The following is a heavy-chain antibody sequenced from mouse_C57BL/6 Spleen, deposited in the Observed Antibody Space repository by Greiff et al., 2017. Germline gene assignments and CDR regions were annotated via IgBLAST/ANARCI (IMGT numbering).Heavy chain of an antibody. CDR3: ATLTEGAMDY. CDR2: ISNLAYSI. Sequence: EVQGVESGGGLVQPGGSLKLSCAASGFTFSDYGMAWVRQAPRKGPEWVAFISNLAYSIYYADTVTGRFTISRENAKNTLYLEMSSLRSEDTAMYYCATLTEGAMDYWGQGTSVTVSS. V-gene: IGHV5-15*01. D-gene: IGHD1-1*01. CDR1: GFTFSDYG. J-gene: IGHJ4*01.